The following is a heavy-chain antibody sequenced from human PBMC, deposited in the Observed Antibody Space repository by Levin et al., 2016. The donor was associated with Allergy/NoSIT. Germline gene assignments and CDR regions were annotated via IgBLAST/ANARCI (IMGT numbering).Heavy chain of an antibody. J-gene: IGHJ4*02. Sequence: WIRQPPGKGLEWVSVIYSGGNTYYADCVKGRSTISRDNSKNTLYLQMNRLRAEDTAVYYCATLFGDPPSHLGYWGQGTLVTVSS. CDR2: IYSGGNT. CDR3: ATLFGDPPSHLGY. D-gene: IGHD2-21*02. V-gene: IGHV3-66*01.